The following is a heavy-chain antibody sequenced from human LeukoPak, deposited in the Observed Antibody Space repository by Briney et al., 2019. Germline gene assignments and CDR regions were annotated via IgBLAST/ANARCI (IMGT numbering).Heavy chain of an antibody. Sequence: GSSVNVSCKASGYTFTRYYMHWVRLAPGHGLEGIGVINPSGVSTSYAQKFQGRVTMTRDMSTSTVYMELSSLRSEDTAVYYCARDSARDYGGNSDDYWGQGTLVTVSS. V-gene: IGHV1-46*01. J-gene: IGHJ4*02. CDR3: ARDSARDYGGNSDDY. D-gene: IGHD4-23*01. CDR1: GYTFTRYY. CDR2: INPSGVST.